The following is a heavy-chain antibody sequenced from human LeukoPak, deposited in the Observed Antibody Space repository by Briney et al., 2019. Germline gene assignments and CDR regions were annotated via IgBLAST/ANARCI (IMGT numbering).Heavy chain of an antibody. Sequence: SVKVSCKASGGTFSSYAISWVRQAPGQGLEWMGRIIPILGIANYAQKFQGRVTITADKSTSTAHMELSSLRSEDTAVYYCASGVRGFSSGWYDPPGYWGQGTLVTVSS. CDR2: IIPILGIA. V-gene: IGHV1-69*04. J-gene: IGHJ4*02. CDR1: GGTFSSYA. D-gene: IGHD6-19*01. CDR3: ASGVRGFSSGWYDPPGY.